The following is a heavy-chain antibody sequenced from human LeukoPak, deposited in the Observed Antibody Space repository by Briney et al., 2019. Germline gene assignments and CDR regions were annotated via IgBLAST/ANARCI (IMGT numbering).Heavy chain of an antibody. CDR1: GYTFTSYD. CDR2: MNPNSGNT. V-gene: IGHV1-8*02. CDR3: ARDDGSSGWDAFDI. D-gene: IGHD6-19*01. J-gene: IGHJ3*02. Sequence: GASVKVSCKASGYTFTSYDINWVRQATGQGLEWMGWMNPNSGNTGYAQKFQGRVTMTRDMSTSTVYMELSSLRSEDTAVYYCARDDGSSGWDAFDIWGQGTMVTVSS.